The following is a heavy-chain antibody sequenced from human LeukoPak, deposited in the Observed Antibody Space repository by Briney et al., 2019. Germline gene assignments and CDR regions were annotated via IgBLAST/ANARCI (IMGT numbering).Heavy chain of an antibody. Sequence: PGRSLRLSCAASGFTFSSYAMHWVRQAPGKGLEWVAVISYDGSNKYYADSVKGRFTISRDNSKNTLYLQMNSLRAEDTAVYYCARGNTVADWYFDLWGRGTLVTVSS. J-gene: IGHJ2*01. D-gene: IGHD4-23*01. CDR3: ARGNTVADWYFDL. CDR1: GFTFSSYA. V-gene: IGHV3-30-3*01. CDR2: ISYDGSNK.